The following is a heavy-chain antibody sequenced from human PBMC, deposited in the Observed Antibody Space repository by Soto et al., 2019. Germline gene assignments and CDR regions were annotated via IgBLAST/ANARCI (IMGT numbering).Heavy chain of an antibody. D-gene: IGHD1-26*01. CDR2: VYISGST. J-gene: IGHJ4*02. CDR1: GGSISGYF. V-gene: IGHV4-4*07. Sequence: SETLSLTCTVSGGSISGYFWNWIRQPAGKGLQWIGRVYISGSTNYNPSLKSRVSMSGDTSKQQFSLKLSSVTAADTAVYSGARSTSGSSFDYLGPGVPVTVSS. CDR3: ARSTSGSSFDY.